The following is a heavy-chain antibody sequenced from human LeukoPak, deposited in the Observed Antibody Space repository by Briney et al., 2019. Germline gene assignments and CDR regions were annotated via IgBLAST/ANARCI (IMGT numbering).Heavy chain of an antibody. CDR2: IRYDGSNQ. CDR3: TRLGYNYDSSDNY. D-gene: IGHD3-22*01. Sequence: GGSLRLSCAPSGFTFSSYGMHWVRQAPGKGLAWVAFIRYDGSNQYYADSVKGRFTISRDNAKNSLYLQMNSLRAEDTAVYYCTRLGYNYDSSDNYWGQGTLVTVSS. J-gene: IGHJ4*02. V-gene: IGHV3-30*02. CDR1: GFTFSSYG.